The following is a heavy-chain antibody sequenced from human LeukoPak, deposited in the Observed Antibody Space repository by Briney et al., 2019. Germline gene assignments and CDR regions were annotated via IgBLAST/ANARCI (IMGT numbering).Heavy chain of an antibody. D-gene: IGHD3-22*01. CDR2: IYYSGST. CDR3: ARDNRVDSSGYYYIDY. J-gene: IGHJ4*02. V-gene: IGHV4-30-4*01. Sequence: PSETLSLTCTVSGGSISSGDYYWSWIRQPPGKGLEWIGYIYYSGSTYYNPSLKSRVTISVDTSKNQFSLKLSSVTAADTAVYYCARDNRVDSSGYYYIDYWGQGTLVTVSS. CDR1: GGSISSGDYY.